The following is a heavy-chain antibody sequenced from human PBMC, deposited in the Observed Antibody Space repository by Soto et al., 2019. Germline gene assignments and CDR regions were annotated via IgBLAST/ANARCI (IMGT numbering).Heavy chain of an antibody. CDR1: GYTLTELS. Sequence: GASVKVSCKVSGYTLTELSMHWVRQAPGKGLEWMGGFDPEDGETIYAQKNQGRVTMTEDTSTDTAYMEQSSMRSEDTARHYCETGQTTGKRDIDNWGQGTLVTAPS. J-gene: IGHJ4*02. CDR3: ETGQTTGKRDIDN. CDR2: FDPEDGET. V-gene: IGHV1-24*01. D-gene: IGHD4-17*01.